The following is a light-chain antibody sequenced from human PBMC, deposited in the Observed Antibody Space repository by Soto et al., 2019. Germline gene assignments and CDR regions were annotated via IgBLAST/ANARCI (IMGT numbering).Light chain of an antibody. V-gene: IGKV3-15*01. CDR2: GAS. J-gene: IGKJ1*01. CDR3: HQYNDWPPLT. Sequence: DTVMTQSPATLYVSPGDRVTLSCRASQSVRSNLAWYQQKPGQAPRLLIYGASTRTTGVPARFSGSGSGTEFTLPISSLQAEDLAVYYCHQYNDWPPLTFAQGTKVEIK. CDR1: QSVRSN.